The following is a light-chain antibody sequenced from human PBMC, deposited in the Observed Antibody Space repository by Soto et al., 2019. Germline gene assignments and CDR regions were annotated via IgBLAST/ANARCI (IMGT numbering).Light chain of an antibody. J-gene: IGLJ1*01. CDR1: SSDVGGYNY. CDR3: SSYTSSGTIV. CDR2: EVS. Sequence: QSVLTQPASVSGSPGQSITISCTGTSSDVGGYNYVSWYQQHPGKAPKLMIYEVSNRPSGVSNRFSGSKSGNTASLTISGLQAEDEADYYCSSYTSSGTIVFGTGTQLTVL. V-gene: IGLV2-14*01.